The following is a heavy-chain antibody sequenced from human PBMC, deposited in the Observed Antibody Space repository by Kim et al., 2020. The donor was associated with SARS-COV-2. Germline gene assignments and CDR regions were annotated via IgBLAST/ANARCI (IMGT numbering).Heavy chain of an antibody. CDR3: ARGSITGTTVDY. D-gene: IGHD1-7*01. CDR2: INHSGST. V-gene: IGHV4-34*01. Sequence: SETLSLTCAVYGGSFSGYYWSWIRQPPGKGLEWIGEINHSGSTNYNPSLKSRVTISVDTSKNQFSLKLSSVTAADMAVYYCARGSITGTTVDYWGQGTLV. J-gene: IGHJ4*02. CDR1: GGSFSGYY.